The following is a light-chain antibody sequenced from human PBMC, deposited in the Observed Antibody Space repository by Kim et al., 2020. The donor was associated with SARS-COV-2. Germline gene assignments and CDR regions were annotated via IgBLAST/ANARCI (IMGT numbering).Light chain of an antibody. CDR2: AAS. CDR1: QSISSS. V-gene: IGKV1-39*01. J-gene: IGKJ2*01. CDR3: QQSYRIPYT. Sequence: DIQMTQSPTSLSASVGDRVTITCRASQSISSSLNWYQQKPGKAPNLLIYAASTLQSGVPSTFSGTGSGTDFTLTISSLQPEDFATYYCQQSYRIPYTFGQGTKLEI.